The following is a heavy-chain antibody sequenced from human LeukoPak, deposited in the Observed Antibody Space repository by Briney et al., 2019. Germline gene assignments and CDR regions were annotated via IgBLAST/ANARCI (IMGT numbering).Heavy chain of an antibody. Sequence: GASVKVSCKASGYTFTSYAMHWVRQAPGQRLEWMGWINAGNGNTKYSQKFQGRVTITRDTSASTAYMELSSLRSEDTAVYYCARDSHSSSRYGVGSPYDWGQGTLVTVSS. V-gene: IGHV1-3*01. J-gene: IGHJ4*02. CDR1: GYTFTSYA. D-gene: IGHD6-13*01. CDR3: ARDSHSSSRYGVGSPYD. CDR2: INAGNGNT.